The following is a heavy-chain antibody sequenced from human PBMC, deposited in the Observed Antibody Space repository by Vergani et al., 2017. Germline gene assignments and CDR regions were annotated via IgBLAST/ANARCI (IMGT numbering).Heavy chain of an antibody. V-gene: IGHV5-51*01. CDR2: IHPADSDT. CDR1: GYSFTNYW. D-gene: IGHD3-22*01. J-gene: IGHJ4*02. Sequence: EVQLVQSGAEVKKPGESLKISCQISGYSFTNYWIGWVRQMPGQGLEWMGIIHPADSDTRYSPSFQGQVTISVDKSISTAYLQRSSLRASDSAMYYCARLYGRDSSGNKYFDYWGQGTLVTVSS. CDR3: ARLYGRDSSGNKYFDY.